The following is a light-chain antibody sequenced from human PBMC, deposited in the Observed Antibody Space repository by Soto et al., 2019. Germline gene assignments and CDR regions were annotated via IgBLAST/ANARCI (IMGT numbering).Light chain of an antibody. CDR2: KAS. J-gene: IGKJ1*01. CDR3: QQYNDWPRT. Sequence: DIQMTQSPSTLSASVGDRCTITWLASQSIRSWLAWYQQKPGKAPRLLIYKASSLESGVPSRFSGSGSGTEFTLIISSLQPDDFATYYCQQYNDWPRTFGQGTKVDIK. V-gene: IGKV1-5*03. CDR1: QSIRSW.